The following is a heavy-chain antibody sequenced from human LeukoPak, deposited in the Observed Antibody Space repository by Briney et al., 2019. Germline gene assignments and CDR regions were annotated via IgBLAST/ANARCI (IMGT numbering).Heavy chain of an antibody. CDR2: INHSGST. CDR3: ARGLAAGGFDY. V-gene: IGHV4-34*01. Sequence: SETLSLTCAVYGGSFSGYYWGWIRQPPGKGLEWIGEINHSGSTNYNPSLKSRVTISVDTSKNQFSLKLSSVTAADTAVYYCARGLAAGGFDYWGQGTLVTVSS. CDR1: GGSFSGYY. D-gene: IGHD6-13*01. J-gene: IGHJ4*02.